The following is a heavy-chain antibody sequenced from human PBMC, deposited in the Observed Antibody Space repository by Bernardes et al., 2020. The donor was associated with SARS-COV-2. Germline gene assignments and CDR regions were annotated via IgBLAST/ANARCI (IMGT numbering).Heavy chain of an antibody. J-gene: IGHJ6*02. V-gene: IGHV1-24*01. CDR1: GYTLTELS. CDR2: FDPEDGET. D-gene: IGHD3-16*01. CDR3: ATAPGGYYGMDV. Sequence: VKVSCKVSGYTLTELSMHWVRQAPGKGLEWMGGFDPEDGETIYAQKFQGRVTMTEDTSTDTAYMELSSLRSEDTAVYYCATAPGGYYGMDVWGQGTTVTVSS.